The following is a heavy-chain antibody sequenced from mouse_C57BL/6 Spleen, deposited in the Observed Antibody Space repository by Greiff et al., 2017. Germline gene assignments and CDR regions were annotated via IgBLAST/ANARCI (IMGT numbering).Heavy chain of an antibody. CDR1: GYTFTDYE. Sequence: QVQLQQSGAELVRPGASVTLSCKASGYTFTDYEMPWVKQTPVHGLEWIGAIDPETGGTAYNQKFKGKAILTADKSSSTAYMERRSLTSEDSAVYYCTREGDYVGFDYWGQGTTLTVSS. CDR2: IDPETGGT. J-gene: IGHJ2*01. D-gene: IGHD1-1*01. V-gene: IGHV1-15*01. CDR3: TREGDYVGFDY.